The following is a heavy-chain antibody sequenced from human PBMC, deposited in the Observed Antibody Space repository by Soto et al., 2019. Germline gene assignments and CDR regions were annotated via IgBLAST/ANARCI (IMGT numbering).Heavy chain of an antibody. CDR3: AHFRPPQRINWYFDL. Sequence: QITLKESGPTLVKPTQTLTLTCTFSGFSLSTSGVGVGWIRQPPGKALEWLALIYWDDDKRYSPSLKSRLTLXXDXSXSQVVLTMTTMDPVDTATYYCAHFRPPQRINWYFDLWGRGTLVTVSS. V-gene: IGHV2-5*02. J-gene: IGHJ2*01. CDR1: GFSLSTSGVG. CDR2: IYWDDDK. D-gene: IGHD3-10*01.